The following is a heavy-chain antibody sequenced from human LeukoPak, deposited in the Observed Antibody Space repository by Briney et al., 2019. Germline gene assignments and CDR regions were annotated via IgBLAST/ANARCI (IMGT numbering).Heavy chain of an antibody. CDR3: AKEVRESAWFYFDY. CDR2: IRSSGEST. V-gene: IGHV3-23*01. Sequence: GGSLRLSCSASGFTFRSYDMHWVRQAPGKGLEWVSSIRSSGESTYYADSVKGRFTISRDNSRNTVFLQMKSLTAEDTAVYYCAKEVRESAWFYFDYWGQGTLATVSS. CDR1: GFTFRSYD. D-gene: IGHD3-10*01. J-gene: IGHJ4*02.